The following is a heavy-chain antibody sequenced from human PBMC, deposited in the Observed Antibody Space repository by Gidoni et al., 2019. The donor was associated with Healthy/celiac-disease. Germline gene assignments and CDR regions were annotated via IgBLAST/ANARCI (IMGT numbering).Heavy chain of an antibody. D-gene: IGHD4-17*01. CDR3: AKVNPPYASYGDLDY. J-gene: IGHJ4*02. CDR2: ISYDGSNK. CDR1: GFTFSRYG. V-gene: IGHV3-30*18. Sequence: QVQLVESGGGVVQPGRSLRLSCAASGFTFSRYGMHWVRQAPGKGLEWVAVISYDGSNKYYADSVKGRFTISRDNSKNTLYLQMNSLRAEDTAVYYCAKVNPPYASYGDLDYWGQGTLVTVSS.